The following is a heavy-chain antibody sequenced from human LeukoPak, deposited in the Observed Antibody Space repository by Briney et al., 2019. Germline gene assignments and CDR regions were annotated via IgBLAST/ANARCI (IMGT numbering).Heavy chain of an antibody. Sequence: KVSCKASGYTFIAYYMHWVRQASGKGLEWVGRIRSKANSYATAYAASVKGRFTISRDDSKNTAYLQMNSLKTEDTAVYYCTSNDFWSGSYYMDVWGKGTTVTVSS. J-gene: IGHJ6*03. V-gene: IGHV3-73*01. CDR2: IRSKANSYAT. CDR1: GYTFIAYY. D-gene: IGHD3-3*01. CDR3: TSNDFWSGSYYMDV.